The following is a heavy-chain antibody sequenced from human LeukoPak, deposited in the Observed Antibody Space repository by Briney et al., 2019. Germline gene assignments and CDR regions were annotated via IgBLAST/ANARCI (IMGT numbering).Heavy chain of an antibody. CDR2: ISYDGNNK. V-gene: IGHV3-30*18. J-gene: IGHJ4*02. CDR1: GFTFSNYG. Sequence: TGGPLRLSCAASGFTFSNYGIHWVRQAPGKGLEWVAVISYDGNNKYYADSVKGRFTISRDNSKNTLFLQMNSLRAEDTAVYYCAKGVDYCSGGSCPADYWGPGTLVTVSS. CDR3: AKGVDYCSGGSCPADY. D-gene: IGHD2-15*01.